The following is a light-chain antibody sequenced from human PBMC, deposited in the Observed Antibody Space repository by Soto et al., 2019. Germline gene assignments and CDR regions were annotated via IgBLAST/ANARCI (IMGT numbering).Light chain of an antibody. J-gene: IGLJ1*01. CDR1: SSNIGNNY. CDR3: GTWDSSLSAYV. CDR2: ENN. V-gene: IGLV1-51*02. Sequence: QAVLTQPPSVSAAPGQKVTISCSRSSSNIGNNYVSWYQQLPGTAPKLLIYENNKRPSGIPDRFSGSKSGTSATLGITGLQTEEEADYYCGTWDSSLSAYVFGTGTKLTVL.